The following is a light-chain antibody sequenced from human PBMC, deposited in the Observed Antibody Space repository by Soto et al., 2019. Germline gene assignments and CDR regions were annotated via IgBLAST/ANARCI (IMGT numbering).Light chain of an antibody. CDR2: GVS. CDR3: HQYGSPPWT. CDR1: QNIWRTY. V-gene: IGKV3-20*01. J-gene: IGKJ1*01. Sequence: EIVLTQSPGTLSLSPGEIATLSCKASQNIWRTYLAWFQQKPGQAPRLLIHGVSTRATGVPDRFSGSGSGTDYTLTITRVEPEDFAVYYCHQYGSPPWTFGQGNKLESK.